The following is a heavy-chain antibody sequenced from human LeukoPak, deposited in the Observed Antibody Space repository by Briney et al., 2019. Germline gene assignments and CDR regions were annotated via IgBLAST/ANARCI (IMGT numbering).Heavy chain of an antibody. CDR2: TRNKANSYTT. CDR3: ARSPITMVRGVIIDYFDY. CDR1: GFTFSDHY. D-gene: IGHD3-10*01. V-gene: IGHV3-72*01. Sequence: GGSLRLSCAASGFTFSDHYMDWVRQAPGKGLEWVGRTRNKANSYTTEYAASVKGRFTISRDDSKNSLYLQMNSLKTEDTAVYYCARSPITMVRGVIIDYFDYWGQGTLVTVSS. J-gene: IGHJ4*02.